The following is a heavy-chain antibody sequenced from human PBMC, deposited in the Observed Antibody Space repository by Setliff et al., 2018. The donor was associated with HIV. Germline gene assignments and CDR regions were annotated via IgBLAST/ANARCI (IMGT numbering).Heavy chain of an antibody. V-gene: IGHV4-34*01. CDR1: GGSFSGYS. CDR2: IYSGGTT. D-gene: IGHD3-22*01. J-gene: IGHJ5*02. CDR3: ARHAVPHYYDSSGPS. Sequence: SETLSLTCAVYGGSFSGYSWIWIRQPPGKGLEWIGNIYSGGTTYYNSSLRSRVTISVDTSKNQFSLKLNSVTAADTAVYYCARHAVPHYYDSSGPSWGPGTLVTVS.